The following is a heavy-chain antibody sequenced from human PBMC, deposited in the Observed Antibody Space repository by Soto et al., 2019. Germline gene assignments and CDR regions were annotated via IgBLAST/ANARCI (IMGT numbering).Heavy chain of an antibody. CDR1: GFTFTSSA. V-gene: IGHV1-58*01. CDR2: IVVGSGNT. Sequence: SVKVSCKASGFTFTSSAVQWVRQARGRRLEWIGWIVVGSGNTNYAQKFQERVTITRDMSTSTAYMELSSLRSEDTAVYYCAADHDYYDSSGYSFWGQGTLVTVS. D-gene: IGHD3-22*01. J-gene: IGHJ4*02. CDR3: AADHDYYDSSGYSF.